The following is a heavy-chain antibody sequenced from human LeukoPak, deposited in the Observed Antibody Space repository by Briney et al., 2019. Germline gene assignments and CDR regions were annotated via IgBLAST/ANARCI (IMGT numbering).Heavy chain of an antibody. V-gene: IGHV4-59*01. CDR1: GGSISSYY. J-gene: IGHJ4*02. Sequence: SETLSLTCTVSGGSISSYYWSWIRQPPGRGLEWIGYIYCSGSTNYNPSLKSRVTISVDTSKNQFSLNLSSVTAADTAVYYCARIEMATISSPTPIFDYWGQGTLVTVSS. CDR3: ARIEMATISSPTPIFDY. CDR2: IYCSGST. D-gene: IGHD5-24*01.